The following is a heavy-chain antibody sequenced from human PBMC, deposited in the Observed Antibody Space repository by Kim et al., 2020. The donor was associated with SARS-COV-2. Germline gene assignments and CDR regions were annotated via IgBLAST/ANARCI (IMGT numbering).Heavy chain of an antibody. CDR2: IIPIFGTA. CDR1: GGTFSSYA. CDR3: AREAIVVVVAATPGAFDI. D-gene: IGHD2-15*01. J-gene: IGHJ3*02. Sequence: SVKVSCKASGGTFSSYAISWVRQAPGQGLEWMGGIIPIFGTANYAQKFQGRVTITADESTSTAYMELSSLRSEDTAVYYCAREAIVVVVAATPGAFDIWGQGTMVTVSS. V-gene: IGHV1-69*13.